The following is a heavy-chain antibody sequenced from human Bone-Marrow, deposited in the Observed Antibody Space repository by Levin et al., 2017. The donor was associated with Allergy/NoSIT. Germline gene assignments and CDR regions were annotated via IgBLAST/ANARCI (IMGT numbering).Heavy chain of an antibody. CDR3: AQGNGAGSYISV. J-gene: IGHJ1*01. V-gene: IGHV3-9*01. CDR2: ISWDSGAI. Sequence: GGSLRLSCAASGFAFDDYAMQWVRQGPGKGLEWVSGISWDSGAIGYADSVKGRFTISRDNAKKILYLEMRSLRPEDTAFYYCAQGNGAGSYISVWGQGTLVTVSS. CDR1: GFAFDDYA. D-gene: IGHD3-10*01.